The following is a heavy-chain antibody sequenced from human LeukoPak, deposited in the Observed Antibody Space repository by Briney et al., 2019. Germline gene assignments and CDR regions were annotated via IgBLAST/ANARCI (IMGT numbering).Heavy chain of an antibody. J-gene: IGHJ4*02. D-gene: IGHD3-10*01. CDR3: ARQTPPWFAEIDY. V-gene: IGHV4-38-2*01. CDR2: IYHSRST. CDR1: DYSISSGYY. Sequence: SETLSLTCAVSDYSISSGYYWGWIRQPPGKGLEWIVSIYHSRSTYYNPSLKSRVTISVDTSKNHFSLKLSSVTAADTAVYYCARQTPPWFAEIDYWGQGTLVTVCS.